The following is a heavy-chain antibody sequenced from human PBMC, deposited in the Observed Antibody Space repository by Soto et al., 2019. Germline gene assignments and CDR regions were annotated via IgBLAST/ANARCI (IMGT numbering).Heavy chain of an antibody. J-gene: IGHJ4*02. CDR1: GFAFTSHA. CDR2: ISPSGGIT. CDR3: VRVPSAAPFFDY. Sequence: VQVLESGGGFIQPGGSLRLSCAASGFAFTSHAMYWFRQAPGKGLEWVSGISPSGGITYYPGSVKGRFTISRDNSDNTVHLQMNSLRAEDTAVYFCVRVPSAAPFFDYWGQGTLVTVSS. V-gene: IGHV3-23*01.